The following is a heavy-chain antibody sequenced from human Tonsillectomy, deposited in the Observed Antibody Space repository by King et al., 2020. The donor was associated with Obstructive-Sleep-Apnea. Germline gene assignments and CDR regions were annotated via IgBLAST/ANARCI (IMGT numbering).Heavy chain of an antibody. J-gene: IGHJ3*02. CDR2: ISSNGGST. Sequence: VQLVESGGGLVQPGGSLRLSCAASGFTFSSYAMHWVRQAPGKGLEYVSAISSNGGSTYYANSVKGRFTISRDNSKNTLYLQMGSLRAEDMAVYYCARSLGRYSSGWRINDAFDIWGQGTMVTVSS. CDR3: ARSLGRYSSGWRINDAFDI. D-gene: IGHD6-19*01. V-gene: IGHV3-64*01. CDR1: GFTFSSYA.